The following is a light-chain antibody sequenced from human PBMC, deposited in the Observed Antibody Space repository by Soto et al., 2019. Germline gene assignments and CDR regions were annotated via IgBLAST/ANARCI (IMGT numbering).Light chain of an antibody. J-gene: IGLJ1*01. CDR1: SSDVGDYNY. Sequence: QPVLTQPASVSGSPGQSITISCTGTSSDVGDYNYVSWYQQHPGKAPKLMISAVSNRPSGVSDRFSGSKSGNTASLTISGLQAEDEADYYCSYMRNSLYVFGTGTKVTVL. CDR2: AVS. CDR3: CSYMRNSLYV. V-gene: IGLV2-14*01.